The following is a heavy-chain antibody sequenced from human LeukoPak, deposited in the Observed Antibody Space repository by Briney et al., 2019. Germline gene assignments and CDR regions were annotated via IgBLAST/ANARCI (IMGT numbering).Heavy chain of an antibody. CDR2: INPNSGGT. J-gene: IGHJ4*02. CDR3: ARGYCSGGSCYGRPQN. CDR1: GYTFTGYY. V-gene: IGHV1-2*02. D-gene: IGHD2-15*01. Sequence: ASVKDSCKASGYTFTGYYMHWVRQAPGQGLEWMGWINPNSGGTNYAQKFQGRVTMTRDTSISTAYMELSRLRSDDTAVYYCARGYCSGGSCYGRPQNWGQGTLVTVSS.